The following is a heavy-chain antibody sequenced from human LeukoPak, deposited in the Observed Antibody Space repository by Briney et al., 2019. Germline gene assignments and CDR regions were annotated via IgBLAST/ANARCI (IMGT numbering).Heavy chain of an antibody. Sequence: GGSLRLSCPASGFTFSSYSMNWVRQAPGKGLEWVSSISSSSSYIYYADSVKGRFTISRDNAKNSLYLQMNSLRAEDTAVYYCARDWGAAPKFGIDYWGQGTLVTVSS. CDR1: GFTFSSYS. CDR2: ISSSSSYI. J-gene: IGHJ4*02. D-gene: IGHD3-16*01. V-gene: IGHV3-21*01. CDR3: ARDWGAAPKFGIDY.